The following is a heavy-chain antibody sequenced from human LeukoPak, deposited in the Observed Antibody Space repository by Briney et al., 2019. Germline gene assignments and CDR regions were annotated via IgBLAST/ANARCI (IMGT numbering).Heavy chain of an antibody. D-gene: IGHD2-15*01. Sequence: TGRSLRLSCAASGFTFDDYAMHWVRQAPGKGLEWVSGISWNSGSIGYADSVKGRFTISRDNAKNSLYLQMNSLRAEDTAVYYCARELRDWGQGTLVTVSS. V-gene: IGHV3-9*01. CDR1: GFTFDDYA. CDR3: ARELRD. J-gene: IGHJ4*02. CDR2: ISWNSGSI.